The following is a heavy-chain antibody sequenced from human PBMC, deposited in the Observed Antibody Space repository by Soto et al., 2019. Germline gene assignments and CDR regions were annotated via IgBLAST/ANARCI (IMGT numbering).Heavy chain of an antibody. D-gene: IGHD6-19*01. CDR3: ARESSDWSAVDY. J-gene: IGHJ4*02. CDR1: GFTFSRYD. Sequence: EVQLVESGGGLVQPGGSLRLSCAASGFTFSRYDMHWVRQGTGKGLEWVSGIDTTGAPYYSDSVKGRFTISRENAKNSLFLEMDSLRPGDTAVYYCARESSDWSAVDYWGQGTLVTVSS. CDR2: IDTTGAP. V-gene: IGHV3-13*05.